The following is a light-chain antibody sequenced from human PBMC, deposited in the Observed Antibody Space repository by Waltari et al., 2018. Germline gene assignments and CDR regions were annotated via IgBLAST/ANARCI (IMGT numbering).Light chain of an antibody. CDR2: AVS. CDR3: QQGYSAPLT. Sequence: DILMTQFPSSLSASVGDRVTITCRASQRISRFLNWYQQKPGEAPNLLIYAVSTLQSWVPSRFSCSGSGTYFTLTISTLQPEDYATYYCQQGYSAPLTFGGGTKVEIK. J-gene: IGKJ4*01. V-gene: IGKV1-39*01. CDR1: QRISRF.